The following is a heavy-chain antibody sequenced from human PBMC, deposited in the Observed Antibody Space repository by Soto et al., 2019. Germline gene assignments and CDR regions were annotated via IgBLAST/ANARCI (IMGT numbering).Heavy chain of an antibody. CDR3: AGEPGSASYTYMYGMDV. J-gene: IGHJ6*02. D-gene: IGHD3-10*01. V-gene: IGHV4-34*01. Sequence: PSETLSLTCAAYGGSFGGYYWNWIRQPLGKGLKWIGDINHSGSTNHNPSLKSRVTISVDTSKNQFSLKLSSVTAADTAVYYCAGEPGSASYTYMYGMDVWGQGTTVTVAS. CDR2: INHSGST. CDR1: GGSFGGYY.